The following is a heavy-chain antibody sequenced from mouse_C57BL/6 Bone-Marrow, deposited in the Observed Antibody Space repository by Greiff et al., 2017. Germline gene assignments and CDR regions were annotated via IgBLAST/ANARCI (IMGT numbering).Heavy chain of an antibody. Sequence: QVQLQQSGAELARPGASVKLSCKASGYTFTSYGISWVKQRPGQGLEWIGEIYPRSGNTYYNEKFKGKATLTADKSSSTAYMELRSLTSEDSAVYFCARERGFITTVVYFDYWGQGTTLTVSS. V-gene: IGHV1-81*01. D-gene: IGHD1-1*01. CDR2: IYPRSGNT. CDR1: GYTFTSYG. CDR3: ARERGFITTVVYFDY. J-gene: IGHJ2*01.